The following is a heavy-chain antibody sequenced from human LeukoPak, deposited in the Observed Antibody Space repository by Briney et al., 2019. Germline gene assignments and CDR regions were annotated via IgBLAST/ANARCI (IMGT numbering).Heavy chain of an antibody. CDR3: ARDRPNYHESNGHYYQRDGDH. CDR2: MCGSAGCT. Sequence: PGGSLRLSCAASGSTFNIYAMSWVRLAPGKGLQWVASMCGSAGCTYYADSVKGRFTISRDNSKNTLYLQMNSLRAEDTAIYYCARDRPNYHESNGHYYQRDGDHWGQGTLVTVSS. V-gene: IGHV3-23*01. CDR1: GSTFNIYA. J-gene: IGHJ5*02. D-gene: IGHD3-22*01.